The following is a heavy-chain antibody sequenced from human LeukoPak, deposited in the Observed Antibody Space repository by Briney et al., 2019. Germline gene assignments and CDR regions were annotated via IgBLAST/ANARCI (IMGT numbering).Heavy chain of an antibody. CDR1: GFTFSTYS. Sequence: GGSLRLSCVASGFTFSTYSMNWVRQAPGKGLEWVSYISDTSYTIYYADSVKGRFTISRDNAKNSLYLQMSRLRDEDTAVYYCARAFLGGDYWGQETLVTVSS. CDR2: ISDTSYTI. CDR3: ARAFLGGDY. V-gene: IGHV3-48*02. D-gene: IGHD3-3*02. J-gene: IGHJ4*02.